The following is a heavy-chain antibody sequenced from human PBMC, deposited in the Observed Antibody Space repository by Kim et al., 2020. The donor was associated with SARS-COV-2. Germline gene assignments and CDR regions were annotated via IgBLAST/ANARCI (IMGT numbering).Heavy chain of an antibody. CDR2: IYYSGST. CDR1: GGSISSSSYY. CDR3: ARLRVISSEGMVYAPRGAYYYYGMDV. J-gene: IGHJ6*02. V-gene: IGHV4-39*01. Sequence: SETLSLTCTVSGGSISSSSYYWGWIRQPPGKGLEWIGSIYYSGSTYYNPSLKSRVTISVDTSKNQFSLKLSSVTAADTAVYYCARLRVISSEGMVYAPRGAYYYYGMDVWGQGTTVTVSS. D-gene: IGHD2-8*01.